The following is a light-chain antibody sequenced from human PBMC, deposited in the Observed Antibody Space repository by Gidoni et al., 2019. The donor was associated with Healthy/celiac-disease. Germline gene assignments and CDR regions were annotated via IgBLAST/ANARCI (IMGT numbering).Light chain of an antibody. CDR2: DAS. J-gene: IGKJ4*02. Sequence: DIQMTQSPSSLSASVGDRVTITCQASQDISNYLNWYQQKPGKATKLLIYDASNLETGVPSRFSGSGSGTDFTFTISSLQPEDIATYYCQQYDNLPPRTFGGGNKVEIK. V-gene: IGKV1-33*01. CDR3: QQYDNLPPRT. CDR1: QDISNY.